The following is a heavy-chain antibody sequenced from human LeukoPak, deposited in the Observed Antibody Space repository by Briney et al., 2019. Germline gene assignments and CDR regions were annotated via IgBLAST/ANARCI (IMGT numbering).Heavy chain of an antibody. CDR1: GFTFSNYA. J-gene: IGHJ4*02. V-gene: IGHV3-23*01. CDR2: ITGSGGNT. D-gene: IGHD3-9*01. CDR3: AKWGDYDVLTGYYASDY. Sequence: GASLRLSCAASGFTFSNYAMSWVRQAPGKGLEWVSAITGSGGNTYYADSVKGRFTISRDNSKNTVFLQMNSLRAEDTAVYYRAKWGDYDVLTGYYASDYWGQGTLVTVSS.